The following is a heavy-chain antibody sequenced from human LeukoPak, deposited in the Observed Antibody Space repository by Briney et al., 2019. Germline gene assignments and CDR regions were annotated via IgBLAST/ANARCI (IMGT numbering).Heavy chain of an antibody. Sequence: SETLSLTCTVSGGSISSGSYCYCWRRQPAGKRLEWIGLTYTSGNTNYNPSLKSRVTISVDTSKNQFSLKLSSVTAADTAVYYCASRSITLVRGGFDPWGPGTLVTVSS. D-gene: IGHD3-10*01. J-gene: IGHJ5*02. CDR1: GGSISSGSYC. CDR3: ASRSITLVRGGFDP. V-gene: IGHV4-61*02. CDR2: TYTSGNT.